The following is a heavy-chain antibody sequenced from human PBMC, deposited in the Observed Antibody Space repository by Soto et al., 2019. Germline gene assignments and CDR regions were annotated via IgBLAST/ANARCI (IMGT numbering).Heavy chain of an antibody. CDR2: ITPCGGDT. D-gene: IGHD1-26*01. Sequence: GGSLTLPCVASGFTLSSYAMNWVLQAPGKRLEWVSAITPCGGDTCYADSVKGRFTISGDKSTNKLSLKMNSLRAEDTAEYYWGKSGSHYYFDVWGQGTLVTVSS. CDR3: GKSGSHYYFDV. CDR1: GFTLSSYA. V-gene: IGHV3-23*01. J-gene: IGHJ4*02.